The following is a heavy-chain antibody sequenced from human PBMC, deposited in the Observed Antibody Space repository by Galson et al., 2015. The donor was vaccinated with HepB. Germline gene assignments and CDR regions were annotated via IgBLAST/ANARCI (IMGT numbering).Heavy chain of an antibody. Sequence: SVKVSCKASGYTFTDYYIHWARQAPGQGLEWMGRINAKTGGTNNAQKFQGRVTMTRDTSIRTAYMELSRLRSDDTAVYYCAREGVGRTWYIDLWGRGTLVIVSS. CDR1: GYTFTDYY. CDR2: INAKTGGT. J-gene: IGHJ2*01. CDR3: AREGVGRTWYIDL. D-gene: IGHD1-26*01. V-gene: IGHV1-2*06.